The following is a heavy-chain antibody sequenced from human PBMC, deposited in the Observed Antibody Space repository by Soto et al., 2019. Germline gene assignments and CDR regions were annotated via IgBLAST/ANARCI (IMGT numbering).Heavy chain of an antibody. CDR3: ARDPLRNYVYYGMDV. V-gene: IGHV3-21*01. CDR2: ISSSSSYI. Sequence: LRLSCAASGFTFSSYSMNWVRQAPGKGLEWVSSISSSSSYIYYADSVKGRFTISRDNAKNSLYLQMNSLRAEDTAVYYCARDPLRNYVYYGMDVWGQGTTVTVSS. CDR1: GFTFSSYS. J-gene: IGHJ6*02. D-gene: IGHD1-7*01.